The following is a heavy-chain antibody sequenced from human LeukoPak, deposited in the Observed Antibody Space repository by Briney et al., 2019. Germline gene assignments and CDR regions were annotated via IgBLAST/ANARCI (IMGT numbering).Heavy chain of an antibody. V-gene: IGHV4-61*01. CDR1: GGSISSGSYY. CDR2: IYYSGST. D-gene: IGHD1-1*01. Sequence: PSETLSLTCTVSGGSISSGSYYWSWIRQPPGKGLEWIGYIYYSGSTNYNPSLKSRVTISVDTSKNQFSLKLSSVTAADTAVYYCARLHPDYTGTYYYYYYMDVWGKGTTVTVSS. J-gene: IGHJ6*03. CDR3: ARLHPDYTGTYYYYYYMDV.